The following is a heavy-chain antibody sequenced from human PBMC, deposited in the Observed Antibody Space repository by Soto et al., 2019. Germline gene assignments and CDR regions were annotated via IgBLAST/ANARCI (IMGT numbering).Heavy chain of an antibody. CDR1: GFTFSSYA. CDR2: ISFDGSNK. V-gene: IGHV3-30-3*01. CDR3: GRDGRFGNGYNLGFDY. J-gene: IGHJ4*02. Sequence: QVQLVESGGGVVQPGRSLRLSCAASGFTFSSYAMHWVRQAPGKGLEWVAVISFDGSNKYYADSVKDRFTVSRDNPKNTLYVQVNSLRAEDTAVYYCGRDGRFGNGYNLGFDYWGQGTLVTVSS. D-gene: IGHD5-12*01.